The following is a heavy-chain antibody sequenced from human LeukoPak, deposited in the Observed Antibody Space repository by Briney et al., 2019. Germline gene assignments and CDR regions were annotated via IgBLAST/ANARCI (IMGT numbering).Heavy chain of an antibody. CDR1: GFTFSSYS. Sequence: GGSLRLSCAASGFTFSSYSMNWVRQAPGKGLEWVSSISSSSSYIYHADSVKGRFTISRDNAKNSLYLQMSSLRAEDTAVYYCARDYGDYVFDYWGQGTLVTVSS. V-gene: IGHV3-21*01. CDR3: ARDYGDYVFDY. D-gene: IGHD4-17*01. J-gene: IGHJ4*02. CDR2: ISSSSSYI.